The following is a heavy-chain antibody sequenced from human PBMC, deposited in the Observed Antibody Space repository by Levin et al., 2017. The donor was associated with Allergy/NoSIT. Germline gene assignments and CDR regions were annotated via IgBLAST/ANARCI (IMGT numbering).Heavy chain of an antibody. CDR1: GYTFTGYY. CDR3: ARVCPDKLIVATGEGSFDY. D-gene: IGHD5-12*01. J-gene: IGHJ4*02. Sequence: ASVKVSCKASGYTFTGYYMHWVRQAPGQGLEWMGRINPNSGGTNYAQKFQGRVTMTRDTSISTAYMELSRLRSDDTAVYYCARVCPDKLIVATGEGSFDYWGQGTLVTVSS. V-gene: IGHV1-2*06. CDR2: INPNSGGT.